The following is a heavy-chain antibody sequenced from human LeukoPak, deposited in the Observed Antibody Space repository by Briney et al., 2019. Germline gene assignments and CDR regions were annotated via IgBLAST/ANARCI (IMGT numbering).Heavy chain of an antibody. D-gene: IGHD6-6*01. J-gene: IGHJ4*02. CDR3: ARFSLPYSSSSLYYFDY. CDR2: INPSGGST. Sequence: GASVKVSCKASGYTFTGYYMHWVRQAPGQGLEWMGIINPSGGSTSYAQKFQGRVTMTRDTSTSTVYMELSSLRSEDTAVYYCARFSLPYSSSSLYYFDYWGQGTLVTVSS. V-gene: IGHV1-46*01. CDR1: GYTFTGYY.